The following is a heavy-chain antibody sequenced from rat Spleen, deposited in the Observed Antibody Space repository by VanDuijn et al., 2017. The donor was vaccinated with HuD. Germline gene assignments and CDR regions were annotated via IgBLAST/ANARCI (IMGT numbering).Heavy chain of an antibody. CDR2: IWSGGST. J-gene: IGHJ3*01. V-gene: IGHV2-1*01. CDR1: GFSLTSNS. Sequence: QVQLKESGPGLVQPSQTLSLTCTVSGFSLTSNSVSWVRQPPGKGLEWMGAIWSGGSTDYNSALKSRLSISRDTSKSQVFLKMNRLQTDDTATYFCTRSYGGYSQHWFVYWGQGTLVTVSS. CDR3: TRSYGGYSQHWFVY. D-gene: IGHD1-11*01.